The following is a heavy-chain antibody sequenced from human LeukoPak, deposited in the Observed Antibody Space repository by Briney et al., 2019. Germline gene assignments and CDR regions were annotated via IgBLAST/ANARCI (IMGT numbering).Heavy chain of an antibody. Sequence: ASVKVSCKASGYTFTGYYMHWVRQAPGQGLEWMGRIIPILGIANYAQKFQGRVTMTADKSMSTAYMELSRLRSDDTAVYSCARDLYYYDSSGYDYKWFDPWGQGTLVAVSS. CDR3: ARDLYYYDSSGYDYKWFDP. V-gene: IGHV1-2*02. J-gene: IGHJ5*02. CDR1: GYTFTGYY. CDR2: IIPILGIA. D-gene: IGHD3-22*01.